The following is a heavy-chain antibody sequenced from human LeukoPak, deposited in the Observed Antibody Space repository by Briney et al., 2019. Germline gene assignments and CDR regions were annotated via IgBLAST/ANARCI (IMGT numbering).Heavy chain of an antibody. CDR3: ASRLTGNWFDP. J-gene: IGHJ5*02. V-gene: IGHV3-64*01. CDR1: GFTFSSYA. D-gene: IGHD7-27*01. CDR2: ISSNGGST. Sequence: GGSLRLSCAASGFTFSSYAMHWVRQAPGKGLEYVSAISSNGGSTYYANSVKGRFTISRDNSKNTLYLQMGSLRAEDMAVYYCASRLTGNWFDPWGQGTLVTVSS.